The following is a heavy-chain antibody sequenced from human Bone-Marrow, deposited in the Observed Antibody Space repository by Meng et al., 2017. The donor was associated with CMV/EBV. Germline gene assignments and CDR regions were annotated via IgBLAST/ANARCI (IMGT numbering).Heavy chain of an antibody. J-gene: IGHJ6*02. CDR3: ASERGIRFYRYYGMDV. CDR1: GYTFTSYY. Sequence: ASVKVSCKASGYTFTSYYMHWVRQAPGQGLEWMGIINPSGGSTSYAQKFQGRVTMTRDTSTSTAYMELSSLRSEDTAVYYCASERGIRFYRYYGMDVWGQGTTVTVSS. V-gene: IGHV1-46*01. D-gene: IGHD3-3*01. CDR2: INPSGGST.